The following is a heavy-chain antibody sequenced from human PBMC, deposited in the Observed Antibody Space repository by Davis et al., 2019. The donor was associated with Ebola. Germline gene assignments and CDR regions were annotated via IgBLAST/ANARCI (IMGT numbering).Heavy chain of an antibody. CDR2: IYYSGST. CDR3: AREGYDYDILTGNYYYSMDV. J-gene: IGHJ6*04. V-gene: IGHV4-59*12. D-gene: IGHD3-9*01. Sequence: MPGGSLRLSCTVSGGSIGSYHWSWIRQPPGKGLEWIGYIYYSGSTSYNPSLKSRVTILVDTSKDQFSLKLSAVTAADTAVYYCAREGYDYDILTGNYYYSMDVWGKGTTVTVSS. CDR1: GGSIGSYH.